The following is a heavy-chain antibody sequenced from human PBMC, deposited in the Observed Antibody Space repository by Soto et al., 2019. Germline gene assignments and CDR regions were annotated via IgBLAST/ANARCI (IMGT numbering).Heavy chain of an antibody. V-gene: IGHV4-39*01. CDR2: IYYSGST. CDR1: GGSIRSGGYY. J-gene: IGHJ4*02. D-gene: IGHD2-2*01. Sequence: PSETQSLTCTVSGGSIRSGGYYWGWIRQPPGKGLEWIGSIYYSGSTYYNPSLKSRVTISVDTSKNQFSLKLRSVTAADTAVYYCATVVIVPAASRDDYWGQGTLVTVSS. CDR3: ATVVIVPAASRDDY.